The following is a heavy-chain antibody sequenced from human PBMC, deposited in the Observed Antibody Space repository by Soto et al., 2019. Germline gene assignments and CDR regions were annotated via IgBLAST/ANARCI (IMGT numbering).Heavy chain of an antibody. CDR3: ARQHDYSNYYFDY. J-gene: IGHJ4*02. Sequence: SETLSLTYTVSGGSISSSSYYWGWIRQPPGKGLEWIGSIYYSGSTYYNPSLKSRVTISVDTSKNQFSLKLSSVTAADTAVYYCARQHDYSNYYFDYWGQGTLVTVSS. V-gene: IGHV4-39*07. CDR1: GGSISSSSYY. D-gene: IGHD4-4*01. CDR2: IYYSGST.